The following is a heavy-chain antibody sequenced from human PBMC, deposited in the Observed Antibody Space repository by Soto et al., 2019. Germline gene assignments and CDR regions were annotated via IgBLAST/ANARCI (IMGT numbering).Heavy chain of an antibody. CDR2: ISHTDRLT. D-gene: IGHD6-13*01. CDR3: ARDTGMASADL. Sequence: EVQLAESGGDLVQPGGSLRLSCVGSGFTFSYYEMNWVRQAPGKGLERVAFISHTDRLTHYPDSVKGRFTISRDNAKNSLYLHMTSLRVEDTAVYYCARDTGMASADLWGQGTLVTVSS. V-gene: IGHV3-48*03. J-gene: IGHJ5*02. CDR1: GFTFSYYE.